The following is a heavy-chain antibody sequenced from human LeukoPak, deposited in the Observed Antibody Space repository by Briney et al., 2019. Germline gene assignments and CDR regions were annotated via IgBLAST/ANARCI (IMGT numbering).Heavy chain of an antibody. CDR3: ARERVLVV. CDR2: ISSSSHYI. Sequence: PGGSLRLSCAASGFTFSTYSMNWVRQAPGKGLEWVSSISSSSHYIYYADSVKGRFTISRDNAKNSLYLEMNSLRGEDTAVYFCARERVLVVWGQGTLVTVSS. V-gene: IGHV3-21*01. CDR1: GFTFSTYS. D-gene: IGHD2-8*02. J-gene: IGHJ4*02.